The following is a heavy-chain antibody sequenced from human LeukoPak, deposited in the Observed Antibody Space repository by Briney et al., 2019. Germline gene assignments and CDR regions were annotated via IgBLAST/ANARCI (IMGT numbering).Heavy chain of an antibody. V-gene: IGHV4-30-4*02. D-gene: IGHD3-16*01. J-gene: IGHJ3*02. CDR3: ARDPHGGGLGDGFDI. CDR1: GGSITSGDYY. Sequence: SETLSLTCTVSGGSITSGDYYWSWIRQPPGKGLEWIGYIYYTGSTYYNPSLKSRVTISVDTSKNQFSLKLSSVTAEDTAVYYCARDPHGGGLGDGFDIWGQGTMVTVSS. CDR2: IYYTGST.